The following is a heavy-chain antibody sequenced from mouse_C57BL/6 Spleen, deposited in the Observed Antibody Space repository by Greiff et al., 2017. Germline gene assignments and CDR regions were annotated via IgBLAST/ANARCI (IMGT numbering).Heavy chain of an antibody. CDR1: GYTFTSYG. Sequence: QVQLKESGAELARPGASVKLSCKASGYTFTSYGISWVKQRTGQGLEWIGEIYPRSGNTYYNEKFKGKATLTADKSSSTAYMELRSLTSEDSAVYFCAPHYYGSTLDYWGQGTTLTVSS. J-gene: IGHJ2*01. CDR3: APHYYGSTLDY. D-gene: IGHD1-1*01. CDR2: IYPRSGNT. V-gene: IGHV1-81*01.